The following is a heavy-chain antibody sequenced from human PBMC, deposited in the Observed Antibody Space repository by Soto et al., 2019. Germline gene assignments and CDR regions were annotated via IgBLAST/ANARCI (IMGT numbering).Heavy chain of an antibody. CDR3: AREVVSYDFWSGYSWPSYGY. V-gene: IGHV4-59*01. D-gene: IGHD3-3*01. J-gene: IGHJ4*02. CDR2: IYYSGST. CDR1: GGSISSYY. Sequence: SETLSLTCTVSGGSISSYYWSWIRQPPGKGLEWIGYIYYSGSTNYNPSLKSRVTISVDTSKNQFSLKLRSLRSDDTAVYYCAREVVSYDFWSGYSWPSYGYWGQGTLVTVSS.